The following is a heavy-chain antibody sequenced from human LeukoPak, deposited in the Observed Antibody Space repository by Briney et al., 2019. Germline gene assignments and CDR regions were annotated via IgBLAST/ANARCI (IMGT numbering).Heavy chain of an antibody. D-gene: IGHD6-19*01. CDR3: AKETNFQQWLVDY. V-gene: IGHV3-23*01. J-gene: IGHJ4*02. Sequence: GGSLRLSCTASGFAFDEHGMSWVRQAPGKGLEWVSATSGSGGSTYYADSVKGRFTISRDNSKNTLYLQMNSLRAEDTAVYYCAKETNFQQWLVDYWGQGTLVTVSS. CDR1: GFAFDEHG. CDR2: TSGSGGST.